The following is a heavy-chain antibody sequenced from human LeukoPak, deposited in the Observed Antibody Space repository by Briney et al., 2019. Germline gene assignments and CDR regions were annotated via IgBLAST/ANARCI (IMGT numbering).Heavy chain of an antibody. CDR2: ISSSGDTI. CDR1: GFTFSHYE. Sequence: GGSLRLSCAASGFTFSHYEINWVRQAPGKGLEWVSYISSSGDTIYYADSVRGRFTISGDNAKNSLYLQMNSLGAEDTGVYYCAGGYCSGGNCYSAAGYWGQGTLVTVSS. D-gene: IGHD2-15*01. J-gene: IGHJ4*02. V-gene: IGHV3-48*03. CDR3: AGGYCSGGNCYSAAGY.